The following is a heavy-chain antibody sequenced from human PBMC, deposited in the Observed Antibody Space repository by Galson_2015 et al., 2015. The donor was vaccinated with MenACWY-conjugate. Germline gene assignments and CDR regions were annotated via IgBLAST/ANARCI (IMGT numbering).Heavy chain of an antibody. CDR3: ARVQGGTRGVNY. CDR1: GFSFSDYY. J-gene: IGHJ4*02. D-gene: IGHD1-1*01. V-gene: IGHV3-11*05. CDR2: ISSSSTYT. Sequence: SLRLSCAASGFSFSDYYMSWIRQAPAKGLEWVSYISSSSTYTDHADSVKGRSTISRDNAKNSLYLQMNSLRAEDTAVYYCARVQGGTRGVNYWGQGTLVTVAS.